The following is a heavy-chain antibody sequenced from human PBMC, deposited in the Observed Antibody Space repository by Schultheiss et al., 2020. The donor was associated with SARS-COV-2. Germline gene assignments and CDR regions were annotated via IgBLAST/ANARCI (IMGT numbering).Heavy chain of an antibody. CDR1: GFTFGDYA. D-gene: IGHD3-22*01. CDR3: TRDHDKDAFDI. Sequence: GGSLRLSCTASGFTFGDYAMSWFRQAPGKGLEWVGFIRSKAYGGTTEYAASVKGRFTISRDDSKSIAYLQMNSLKTEDTAVYYCTRDHDKDAFDIWGQGTMVTVSS. CDR2: IRSKAYGGTT. V-gene: IGHV3-49*03. J-gene: IGHJ3*02.